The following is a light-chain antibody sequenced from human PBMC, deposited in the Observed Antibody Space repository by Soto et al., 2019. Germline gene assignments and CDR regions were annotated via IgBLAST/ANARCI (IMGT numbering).Light chain of an antibody. CDR3: MQALQAPYT. CDR2: LGF. J-gene: IGKJ2*01. Sequence: DIVMTQSPLSLPVTPGEPASISCRSSQRLLHSSGYNYLDWYRQQPGQPPQVLIYLGFHRASGVPYRFSGRGSGTDFQLKISSVEAEDVGVYYCMQALQAPYTYGQGTKLEIK. V-gene: IGKV2-28*01. CDR1: QRLLHSSGYNY.